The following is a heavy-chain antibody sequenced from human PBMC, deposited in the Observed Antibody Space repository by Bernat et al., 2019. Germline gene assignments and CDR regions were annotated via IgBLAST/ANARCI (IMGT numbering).Heavy chain of an antibody. J-gene: IGHJ6*02. CDR2: IIPIFGTA. Sequence: QVQLVQSGAEVKKPGSSVKVSCKASGGTVSSYAISWVRQAPGQGLEWMGGIIPIFGTANYAQKFPGRVTIAADESTSPASMELRSLRSEDTAVYYCAREGGNYYDSSGPNYYYYGMDVWGLGTTVTVSS. D-gene: IGHD3-22*01. V-gene: IGHV1-69*01. CDR3: AREGGNYYDSSGPNYYYYGMDV. CDR1: GGTVSSYA.